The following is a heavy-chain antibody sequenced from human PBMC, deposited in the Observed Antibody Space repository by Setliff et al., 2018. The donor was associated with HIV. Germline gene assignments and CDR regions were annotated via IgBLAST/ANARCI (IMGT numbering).Heavy chain of an antibody. Sequence: SETLSLTCAVSGYSISSGYYWGWIRQPPGKGLEWIGSIYHSGSTYYNPSLKSRVTISVDTSKNQFSRKLSSVTAADTAVYYCARMYSGYDWSPAGARTRYFDYWGQGTLVTVSS. CDR3: ARMYSGYDWSPAGARTRYFDY. CDR2: IYHSGST. CDR1: GYSISSGYY. J-gene: IGHJ4*02. V-gene: IGHV4-38-2*01. D-gene: IGHD5-12*01.